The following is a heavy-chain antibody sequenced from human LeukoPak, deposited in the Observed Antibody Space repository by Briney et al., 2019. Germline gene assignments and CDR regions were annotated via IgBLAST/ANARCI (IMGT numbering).Heavy chain of an antibody. CDR2: IYYSGST. V-gene: IGHV4-39*07. D-gene: IGHD3-22*01. Sequence: PSETLSLTCTVSGGSISSSSYYWGWIRQPPGKGLEWIGSIYYSGSTYYNPSLKSRVTISVDTSKNQFSLKLSSVTAADTAVYYCARVYSSGTVDYWGQGTLVTVSS. CDR3: ARVYSSGTVDY. J-gene: IGHJ4*02. CDR1: GGSISSSSYY.